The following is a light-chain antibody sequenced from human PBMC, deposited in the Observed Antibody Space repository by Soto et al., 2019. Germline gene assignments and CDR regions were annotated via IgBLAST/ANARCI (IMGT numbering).Light chain of an antibody. V-gene: IGLV2-14*01. J-gene: IGLJ1*01. CDR3: NSFTSDSAYV. CDR2: EVS. Sequence: QSALTQPASVSGSPGQSITISCTGTSSDVGGYNYVSWSQQHPGKAPKLIIYEVSNRPSGVSNRFSGSKSGNTASLTISGLQAEDEADYYCNSFTSDSAYVFGTGTKLTVL. CDR1: SSDVGGYNY.